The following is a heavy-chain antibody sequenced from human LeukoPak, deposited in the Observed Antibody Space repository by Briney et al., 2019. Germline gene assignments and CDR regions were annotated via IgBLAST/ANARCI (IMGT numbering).Heavy chain of an antibody. Sequence: AALRLSCAASGFTIGPYAMYWVRQGPARGLEWVSVIKADGSGTFYADSVRGRFTTSRDNSKNSLYLQMNSLTSEDTALYYCATWAFYHNLDVWGQGTTVIVSS. CDR2: IKADGSGT. J-gene: IGHJ6*02. CDR3: ATWAFYHNLDV. V-gene: IGHV3-43*02. D-gene: IGHD2/OR15-2a*01. CDR1: GFTIGPYA.